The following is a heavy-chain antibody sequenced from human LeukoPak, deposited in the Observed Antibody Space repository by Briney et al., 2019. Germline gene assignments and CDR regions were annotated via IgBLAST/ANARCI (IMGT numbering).Heavy chain of an antibody. V-gene: IGHV1-69*06. CDR1: GGTFSSYA. J-gene: IGHJ4*02. CDR3: ARTRRYGSGSYLDY. Sequence: SVKVSCKASGGTFSSYAISWVRQAPGQGLEWMGGIIPIFGTANYAQKFQGRVTITADKSTSTAYMELSSLRSEDTAVYYCARTRRYGSGSYLDYWGQGTLVTVSS. CDR2: IIPIFGTA. D-gene: IGHD3-10*01.